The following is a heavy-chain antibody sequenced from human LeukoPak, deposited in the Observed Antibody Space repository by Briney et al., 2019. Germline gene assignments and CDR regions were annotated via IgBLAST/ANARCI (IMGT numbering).Heavy chain of an antibody. D-gene: IGHD2-2*01. V-gene: IGHV4-34*01. Sequence: PSETLSLTCAVYGGSFSGYYWSWIRQPPGKGLEWIGEINHSGSINYNPSLKSRVTISVDTSKNQFSLKLSSVTAADTAVYYCARGQLGYCSSTSCYGAKNWFDPWGQGTLVTVSS. CDR3: ARGQLGYCSSTSCYGAKNWFDP. CDR1: GGSFSGYY. CDR2: INHSGSI. J-gene: IGHJ5*02.